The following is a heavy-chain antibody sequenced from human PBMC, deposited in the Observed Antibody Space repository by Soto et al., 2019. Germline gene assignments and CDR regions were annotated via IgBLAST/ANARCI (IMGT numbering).Heavy chain of an antibody. J-gene: IGHJ4*02. CDR1: VGYMPSGGYS. CDR2: IYYRGRT. D-gene: IGHD2-21*02. Sequence: QVQLQESGPGLVKPSQTLSLTCTVSVGYMPSGGYSWSWISQHPGKGLEWIGYIYYRGRTYYNPALTSLLTISVDKSTYRFSLKLSSATAADTAFYYCARGGGEDCGGDCYTFDYRGQGTLVIVSS. CDR3: ARGGGEDCGGDCYTFDY. V-gene: IGHV4-31*01.